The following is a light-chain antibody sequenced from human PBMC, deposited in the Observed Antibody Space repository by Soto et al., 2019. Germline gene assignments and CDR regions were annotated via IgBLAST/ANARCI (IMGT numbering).Light chain of an antibody. CDR1: TSNIGSNT. V-gene: IGLV1-44*01. CDR3: AAWDGALNGVV. Sequence: QSVLTQPPSASGTPGQTVTISCSGSTSNIGSNTVNWYHQVPGTAPKLLIYTNNLRPSGVPDRFSASVSGTSASLAISHLQSGDEGDFYCAAWDGALNGVVFGGGTKLTVL. J-gene: IGLJ3*02. CDR2: TNN.